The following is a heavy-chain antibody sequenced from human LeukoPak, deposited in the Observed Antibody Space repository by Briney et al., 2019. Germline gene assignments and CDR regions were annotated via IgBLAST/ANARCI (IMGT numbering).Heavy chain of an antibody. D-gene: IGHD3-3*01. CDR1: GFTFSRDV. Sequence: GSVRLSCAASGFTFSRDVMNWVRQAPGKGLEWVSAISGSGDSTYYADSVKGRFTISRDNSKNMLYLQMNSLRVEDTAVYYCAKDEAYYDFWSSGRYYYYMDVWGEGTTVTVSS. V-gene: IGHV3-23*01. CDR3: AKDEAYYDFWSSGRYYYYMDV. CDR2: ISGSGDST. J-gene: IGHJ6*03.